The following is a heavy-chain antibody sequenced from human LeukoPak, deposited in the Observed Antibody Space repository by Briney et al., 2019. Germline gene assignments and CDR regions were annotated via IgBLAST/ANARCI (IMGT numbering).Heavy chain of an antibody. D-gene: IGHD4-23*01. CDR1: GFTFSSYS. Sequence: GGSLRLSCAASGFTFSSYSINWVRQAPGKGLEWVSSISGSSDYIYYSASVKGRFTISRDNAKNSLYLQMNSLRAEDTAVYYCARDDYGGNDYFDHWGQGTLVSVSS. J-gene: IGHJ4*02. CDR3: ARDDYGGNDYFDH. V-gene: IGHV3-21*01. CDR2: ISGSSDYI.